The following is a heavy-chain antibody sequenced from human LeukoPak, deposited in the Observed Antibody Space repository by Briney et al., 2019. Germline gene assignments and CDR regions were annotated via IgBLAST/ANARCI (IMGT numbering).Heavy chain of an antibody. Sequence: PSETLSLTCTVSGGSMSTYYWTWIRQPPGKGLEWIGFIYYTGSTNYNPSLNSRVTISVDTSKNQFSLKLSSVTAADTAVYYCAGMRITTPTVRTLDYWGQGTLVTVSS. D-gene: IGHD1-14*01. V-gene: IGHV4-59*01. CDR1: GGSMSTYY. J-gene: IGHJ4*02. CDR3: AGMRITTPTVRTLDY. CDR2: IYYTGST.